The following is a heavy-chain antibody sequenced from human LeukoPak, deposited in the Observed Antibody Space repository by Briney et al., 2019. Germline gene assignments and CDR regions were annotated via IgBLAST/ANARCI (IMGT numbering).Heavy chain of an antibody. V-gene: IGHV3-48*01. CDR3: ARDIDNGDYVVY. CDR1: GFTFSSYS. Sequence: GGSLRLSCAASGFTFSSYSMNWVRQAPGEGLEWVSYISSLSGTIYYADSVKGRFTISRDNAKNSLYLQMNSLRAEDTAVYYCARDIDNGDYVVYWGQGTLVTVSS. J-gene: IGHJ4*02. D-gene: IGHD4-17*01. CDR2: ISSLSGTI.